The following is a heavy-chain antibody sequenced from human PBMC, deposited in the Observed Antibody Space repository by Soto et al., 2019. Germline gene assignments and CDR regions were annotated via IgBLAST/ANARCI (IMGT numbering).Heavy chain of an antibody. D-gene: IGHD3-10*01. V-gene: IGHV1-3*01. Sequence: ASVKVSCKASGYTFTSYAMHWVRQAPGQRLERMGWINAGNGNTKYSQKFQGRVTITRDTSASTAYMELSSLRSEDTAVYYCARVRSEFNYYYYGMDVWGQGTTVTVSS. CDR2: INAGNGNT. J-gene: IGHJ6*02. CDR1: GYTFTSYA. CDR3: ARVRSEFNYYYYGMDV.